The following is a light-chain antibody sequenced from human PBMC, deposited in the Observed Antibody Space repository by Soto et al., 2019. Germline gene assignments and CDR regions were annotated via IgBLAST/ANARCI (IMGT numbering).Light chain of an antibody. CDR1: QSVNIY. V-gene: IGKV3-11*01. J-gene: IGKJ4*01. Sequence: EIVLTQSPVTMSLSPGERATLSCRASQSVNIYLAWYEQKPGHAPRLLIYDASNRATGIPARFSGSGSGTDFTLTISSLEPEDIAVYYCQQRSNWRVTFGGGTKVDIK. CDR2: DAS. CDR3: QQRSNWRVT.